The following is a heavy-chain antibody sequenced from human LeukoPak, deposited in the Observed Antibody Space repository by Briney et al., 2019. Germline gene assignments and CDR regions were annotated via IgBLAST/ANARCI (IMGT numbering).Heavy chain of an antibody. CDR3: ARLSTAAGTQDDY. Sequence: ASVKVSCKASGYTFTSYDINWVRQATGRGLEWMGWMNPNSGNTGYAQKFQGRVTMTRDTSISTAYMELSSLRSDDTAVYYCARLSTAAGTQDDYWGQGTLVTVSS. CDR1: GYTFTSYD. D-gene: IGHD6-13*01. V-gene: IGHV1-8*01. J-gene: IGHJ4*02. CDR2: MNPNSGNT.